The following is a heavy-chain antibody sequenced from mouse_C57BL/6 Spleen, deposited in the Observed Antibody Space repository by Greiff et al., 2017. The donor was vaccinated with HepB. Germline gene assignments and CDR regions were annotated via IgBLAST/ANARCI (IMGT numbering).Heavy chain of an antibody. CDR3: AREPATGDGYFDV. J-gene: IGHJ1*03. CDR2: ISDGGSYT. CDR1: GFTFSSYA. D-gene: IGHD4-1*01. Sequence: DVMLVESGGGLVKPGGSLKLSCAASGFTFSSYAMSWVRQTPEKRLEWVATISDGGSYTYYPDNVKGRFTISRDNAKNHLYLQMSHLKSEDTAMYYCAREPATGDGYFDVWGTGTTVTVSS. V-gene: IGHV5-4*01.